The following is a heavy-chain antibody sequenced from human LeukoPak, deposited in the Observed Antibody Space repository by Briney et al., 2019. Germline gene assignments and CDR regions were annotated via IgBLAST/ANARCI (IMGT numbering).Heavy chain of an antibody. CDR3: ARDHKYDSSGYYYGLTDY. J-gene: IGHJ4*02. D-gene: IGHD3-22*01. V-gene: IGHV3-21*01. CDR1: GFTFSSYS. Sequence: GGSLRLSCAASGFTFSSYSMTWVRQAPGKGLEWVSSISSSSSYIYYADSVKGRFTISRDNAKNSLYLQMNSLRAEDTAVYYCARDHKYDSSGYYYGLTDYWGQGTLVTVSS. CDR2: ISSSSSYI.